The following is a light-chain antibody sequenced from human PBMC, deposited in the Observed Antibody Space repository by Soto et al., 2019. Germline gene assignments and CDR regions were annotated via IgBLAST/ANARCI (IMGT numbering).Light chain of an antibody. J-gene: IGKJ5*01. CDR1: QSVNSN. CDR3: QQYSKLPIT. Sequence: EMVRTQCPAILSESPGESATLSCRASQSVNSNYLAWYQQHPGQPPRLLIYGISTRATGIPARFSGSGSGTEFSLTISSLQSEDFAVYYCQQYSKLPITFGQGTRLEIK. CDR2: GIS. V-gene: IGKV3-15*01.